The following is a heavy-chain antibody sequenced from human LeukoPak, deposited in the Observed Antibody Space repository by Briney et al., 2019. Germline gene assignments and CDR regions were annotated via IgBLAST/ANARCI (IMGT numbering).Heavy chain of an antibody. J-gene: IGHJ4*02. CDR1: GGTFSSYA. CDR2: IIPIFGTA. V-gene: IGHV1-69*05. CDR3: ASVRGYSYGYFGYFDY. Sequence: SVKVSCKASGGTFSSYAISWVRQAPGQGLEWMGGIIPIFGTANYAQKFQGRVTITTDESTSTAYMELSSLRSEDMAVYYCASVRGYSYGYFGYFDYWGQGTLVTVSS. D-gene: IGHD5-18*01.